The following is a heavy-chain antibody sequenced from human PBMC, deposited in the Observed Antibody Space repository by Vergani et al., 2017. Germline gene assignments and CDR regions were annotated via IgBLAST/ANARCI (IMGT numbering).Heavy chain of an antibody. J-gene: IGHJ4*02. CDR3: ATLGYCSGGSCHASFDY. D-gene: IGHD2-15*01. CDR1: GGTFSSYA. CDR2: IIPIFGTA. Sequence: QVQLVQSGAEVKKPGSSVKVSCKASGGTFSSYAISWVRQAPGQGLEWMGGIIPIFGTANYAQKFQGRVTITADESTSTAYMELSSLRSEDTAVYYCATLGYCSGGSCHASFDYWGQGTLVTVSS. V-gene: IGHV1-69*01.